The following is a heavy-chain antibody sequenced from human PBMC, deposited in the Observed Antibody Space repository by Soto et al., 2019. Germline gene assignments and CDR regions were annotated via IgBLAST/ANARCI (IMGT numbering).Heavy chain of an antibody. V-gene: IGHV5-51*01. Sequence: PGGSLRLSCAASGFTVSSNYMSWVRQAPGKGLEWVSVIYSGDSDTRYSPSFQGQVTISADKSISTAYLQWSSLKASDTAMYYCARRLTGYPNWFDPWGQGTLVTVSS. CDR1: GFTVSSNY. CDR3: ARRLTGYPNWFDP. J-gene: IGHJ5*02. CDR2: IYSGDSDT. D-gene: IGHD3-9*01.